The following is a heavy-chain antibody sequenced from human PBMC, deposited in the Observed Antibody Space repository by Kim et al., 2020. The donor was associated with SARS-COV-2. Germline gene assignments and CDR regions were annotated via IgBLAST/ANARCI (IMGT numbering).Heavy chain of an antibody. D-gene: IGHD3-10*01. V-gene: IGHV1-2*02. Sequence: YAQEFQGRVTMTRDTSISTAYMELSRLRSDDTAVYYCAREGRRGRSAFDIWGQGTMVTVSS. J-gene: IGHJ3*02. CDR3: AREGRRGRSAFDI.